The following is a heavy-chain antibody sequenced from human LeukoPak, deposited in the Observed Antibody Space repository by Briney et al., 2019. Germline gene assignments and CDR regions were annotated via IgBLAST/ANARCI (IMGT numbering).Heavy chain of an antibody. CDR3: APRGDIEHSYGYGKWFDP. CDR2: INHSGST. Sequence: PSETLSLTCAVYGGSFSGYYWSWIRQAPGKGLEWTGEINHSGSTNYNASLKSRVTISVDTSKNQFSLRLSSVSAADTAVYYCAPRGDIEHSYGYGKWFDPWGQGTRVTVSS. V-gene: IGHV4-34*01. J-gene: IGHJ5*02. D-gene: IGHD5-18*01. CDR1: GGSFSGYY.